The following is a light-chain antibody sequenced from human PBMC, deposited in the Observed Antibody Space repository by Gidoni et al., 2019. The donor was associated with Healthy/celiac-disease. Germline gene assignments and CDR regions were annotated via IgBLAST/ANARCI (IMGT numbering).Light chain of an antibody. CDR1: QSLLHSNGYNY. Sequence: DIVMTQSPLSLPVTPGEPASISCRSSQSLLHSNGYNYLDWYLQKPGQSPQLLIYLGSNRASGVPDRFSGSGSGTDFTLKISRVEAEDVGVYYCMQALRTFXXXTRLEIK. CDR2: LGS. V-gene: IGKV2-28*01. J-gene: IGKJ5*01. CDR3: MQALRT.